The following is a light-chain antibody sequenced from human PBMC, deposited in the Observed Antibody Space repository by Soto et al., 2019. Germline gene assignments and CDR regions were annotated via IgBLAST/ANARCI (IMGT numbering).Light chain of an antibody. CDR2: GAS. Sequence: EIVLTQSPGTLSLSPGERATLSCRASQTIKSSYLAWYQQKPGQAPRLLIYGASSRATGIPDRFSGRGSGTDFPLTISRMEPEEFAVYYCQQYTTSPLACGGGTKVEIK. CDR1: QTIKSSY. V-gene: IGKV3-20*01. J-gene: IGKJ4*01. CDR3: QQYTTSPLA.